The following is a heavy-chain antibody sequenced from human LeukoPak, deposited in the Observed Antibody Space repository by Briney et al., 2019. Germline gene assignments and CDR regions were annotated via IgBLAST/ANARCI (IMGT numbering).Heavy chain of an antibody. CDR1: GFSFSGHW. D-gene: IGHD1-26*01. J-gene: IGHJ4*02. V-gene: IGHV3-7*05. CDR3: AYRNNFEY. Sequence: GGSLRLSCAASGFSFSGHWMNWVRQPPGKGLEWVANIKADGSEKYYVDSVKGRFTISRDDAKRTVDLQMDNLRAEDTAIYYCAYRNNFEYWGLGALVTVSS. CDR2: IKADGSEK.